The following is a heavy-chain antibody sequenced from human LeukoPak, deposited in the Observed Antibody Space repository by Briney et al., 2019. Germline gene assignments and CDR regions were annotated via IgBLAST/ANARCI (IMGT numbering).Heavy chain of an antibody. CDR3: AKGGLGSGSYYFDYFDC. J-gene: IGHJ4*02. CDR1: GFTFSSYG. CDR2: IWYDGSNK. Sequence: GGSLRLSCAASGFTFSSYGMHWVRQAPGKGLEWVAVIWYDGSNKYYADSVKGRFTISRDNSKNTLYLQMNSLRAEDTAVYYCAKGGLGSGSYYFDYFDCWGQGTLVTVSS. D-gene: IGHD1-26*01. V-gene: IGHV3-33*06.